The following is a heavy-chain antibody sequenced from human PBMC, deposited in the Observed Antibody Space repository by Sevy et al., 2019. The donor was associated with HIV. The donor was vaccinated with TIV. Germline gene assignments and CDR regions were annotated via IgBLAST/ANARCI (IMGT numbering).Heavy chain of an antibody. D-gene: IGHD3-3*01. V-gene: IGHV3-33*01. CDR1: GFTLSSYG. CDR3: AGDRLGIPISAEWGGGMDV. Sequence: GGSLRLSCAASGFTLSSYGMHWVRQAPGKGLEWVAVIRYDGSNKYYADSVKGRFTISRDNSKNAMYLQMNSLRAEDTAVYYCAGDRLGIPISAEWGGGMDVWGQGTTVTVSS. CDR2: IRYDGSNK. J-gene: IGHJ6*02.